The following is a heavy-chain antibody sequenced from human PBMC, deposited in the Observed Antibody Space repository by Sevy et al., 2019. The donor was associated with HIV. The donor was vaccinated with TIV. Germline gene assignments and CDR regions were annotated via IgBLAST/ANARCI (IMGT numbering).Heavy chain of an antibody. V-gene: IGHV1-2*02. CDR3: AREAMEENPDY. Sequence: ASVKVSCKASGYTFTGYYMHWVRQAPGQGLEWMGWINPNSGGTNYAQRFQGRVTRTRDTSISKAYMELSRLRSDDTAVYYCAREAMEENPDYWGQGTLVTVSS. CDR2: INPNSGGT. J-gene: IGHJ4*02. CDR1: GYTFTGYY. D-gene: IGHD5-18*01.